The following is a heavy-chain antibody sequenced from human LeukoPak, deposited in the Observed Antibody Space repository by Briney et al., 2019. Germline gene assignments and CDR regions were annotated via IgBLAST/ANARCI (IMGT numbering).Heavy chain of an antibody. CDR1: GFIFSSYV. V-gene: IGHV3-30*04. CDR3: ARALPHRRLMDTTMEQHWFDP. J-gene: IGHJ5*02. Sequence: GGSLRLSCAASGFIFSSYVMHWVRQAPGKGLEWVAVISFDGIIKYYGDSVKGRFTISRDNSKNTLYLQMNSLRAEDTAMYYCARALPHRRLMDTTMEQHWFDPWGQGTLVTVSS. D-gene: IGHD5-18*01. CDR2: ISFDGIIK.